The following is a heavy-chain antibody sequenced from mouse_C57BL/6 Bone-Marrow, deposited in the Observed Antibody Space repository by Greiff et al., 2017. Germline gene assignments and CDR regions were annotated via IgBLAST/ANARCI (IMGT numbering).Heavy chain of an antibody. CDR2: ISYDGSN. V-gene: IGHV3-6*01. Sequence: EVQLQESGPGLVKPSQSLSLTCSVTGYSITSGYYWNWIRQFPGNKLEWMGYISYDGSNNYNPSLKNRISITRDTSKNQFFLKLNSVTTEDTATYYCARENGNYPWYFDVWGTGTTVTVSS. CDR1: GYSITSGYY. CDR3: ARENGNYPWYFDV. J-gene: IGHJ1*03. D-gene: IGHD2-1*01.